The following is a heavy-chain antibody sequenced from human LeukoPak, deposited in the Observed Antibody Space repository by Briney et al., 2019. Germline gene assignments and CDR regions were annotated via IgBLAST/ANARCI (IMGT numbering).Heavy chain of an antibody. CDR2: INHSGST. D-gene: IGHD3-10*01. CDR3: ARHGSYGSGNYYNAPIDY. CDR1: GGSFSGYY. Sequence: SETLSLTCAVYGGSFSGYYWSWIRQPPGKGLEWIGEINHSGSTNYNPSLKSRVTISVDTSKNQFSLKLGSVTAADTAVYYCARHGSYGSGNYYNAPIDYWGQGTLVTVSS. V-gene: IGHV4-34*01. J-gene: IGHJ4*02.